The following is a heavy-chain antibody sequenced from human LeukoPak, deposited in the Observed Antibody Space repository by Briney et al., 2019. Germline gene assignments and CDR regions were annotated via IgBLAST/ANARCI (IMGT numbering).Heavy chain of an antibody. CDR2: INSDGSTT. Sequence: PGGSLRLSCAASGFTFSSYLMHWVRQAPGKGLVWVSRINSDGSTTGSADSVKGRFTISRDNAKNTLYLQMNSLRAEDTAVYYCAREHSSSWLRGYYYGMDVWGQGTTVTVSS. V-gene: IGHV3-74*01. D-gene: IGHD6-13*01. CDR1: GFTFSSYL. J-gene: IGHJ6*02. CDR3: AREHSSSWLRGYYYGMDV.